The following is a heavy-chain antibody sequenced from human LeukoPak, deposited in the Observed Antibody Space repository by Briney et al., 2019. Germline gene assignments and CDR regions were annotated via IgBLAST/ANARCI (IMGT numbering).Heavy chain of an antibody. CDR3: ARDARHAFDI. Sequence: KPSETLSLTCTVSGGSISSYYWSWIRQPPGKGLEWIGEINHSGSTNYNPSLKSRVTISVDTSKNQFSLKLSSVTAADTAVYYCARDARHAFDIWGQGTMVTVSS. J-gene: IGHJ3*02. V-gene: IGHV4-34*01. CDR2: INHSGST. CDR1: GGSISSYY.